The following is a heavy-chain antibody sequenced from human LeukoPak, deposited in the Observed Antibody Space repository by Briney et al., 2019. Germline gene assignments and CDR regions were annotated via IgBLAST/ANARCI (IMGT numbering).Heavy chain of an antibody. CDR2: INPNSGGT. V-gene: IGHV1-2*02. J-gene: IGHJ3*02. CDR1: GYTFTGYY. Sequence: AAVKVSCKASGYTFTGYYMHWVRQAPGQGLERMGWINPNSGGTNYAQKFQGRVTMTRDTSISTAYMELSRLRSDDTAVYYCARDVWSGYYGAFDIWGQGTMVTVSS. CDR3: ARDVWSGYYGAFDI. D-gene: IGHD3-3*01.